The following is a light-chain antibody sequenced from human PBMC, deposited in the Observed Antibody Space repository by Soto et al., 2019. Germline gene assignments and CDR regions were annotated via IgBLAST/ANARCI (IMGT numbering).Light chain of an antibody. J-gene: IGLJ2*01. CDR1: SSDVGAYNY. CDR2: DVS. CDR3: SSLTSGSTR. Sequence: QSVLTQPPSASGSPGQSVTISCTGTSSDVGAYNYVSWYQQHPGKAPKLMIYDVSKRPSGVPYRFSGSKSGNAASLTVSGLQGEDEADYYCSSLTSGSTRFGGGTKVTVL. V-gene: IGLV2-8*01.